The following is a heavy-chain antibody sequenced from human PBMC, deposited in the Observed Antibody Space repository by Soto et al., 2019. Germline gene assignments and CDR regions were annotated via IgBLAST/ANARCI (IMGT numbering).Heavy chain of an antibody. CDR1: GFTFSSYA. V-gene: IGHV3-23*01. CDR3: AKELGCSGGSCYSIPAFDY. J-gene: IGHJ4*02. CDR2: ISGSGGST. D-gene: IGHD2-15*01. Sequence: GGSLRLSCAASGFTFSSYAMSWVRQAPGKGLEWVSAISGSGGSTYYADSVKGRFTISRDNSKNTLYLQINSRRAEDTAVYYCAKELGCSGGSCYSIPAFDYWGPGTLVTVSS.